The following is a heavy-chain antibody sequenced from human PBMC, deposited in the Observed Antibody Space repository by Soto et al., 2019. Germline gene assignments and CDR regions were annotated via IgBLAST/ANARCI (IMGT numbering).Heavy chain of an antibody. Sequence: SETLSLTCTASGDSINSFYWTWIRQPAGKRLEWIGRIHSSGTTKYNPSLRSRVTMSVDTSKNQFSLKLTSVTAADTAVYYCARDRIIGTSYSDYWGQGILVTVSS. CDR3: ARDRIIGTSYSDY. D-gene: IGHD1-7*01. CDR1: GDSINSFY. V-gene: IGHV4-4*07. J-gene: IGHJ4*02. CDR2: IHSSGTT.